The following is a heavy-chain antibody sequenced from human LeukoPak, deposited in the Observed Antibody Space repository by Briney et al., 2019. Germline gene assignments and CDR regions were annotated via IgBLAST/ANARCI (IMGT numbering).Heavy chain of an antibody. V-gene: IGHV3-23*01. CDR1: GFTFSSYA. Sequence: PGGSLRLSCAASGFTFSSYAMRWVRQAPGKGLEWVSSITYSGDAYYADSVKGRFTISRDNSQNTLYLQMNSLRAEDTAVYYCATAPSGSGTFLDYWGQGTLVTVSS. CDR3: ATAPSGSGTFLDY. J-gene: IGHJ4*02. D-gene: IGHD3-10*01. CDR2: ITYSGDA.